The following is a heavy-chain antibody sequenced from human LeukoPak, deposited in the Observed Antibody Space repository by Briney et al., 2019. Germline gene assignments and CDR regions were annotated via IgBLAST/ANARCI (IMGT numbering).Heavy chain of an antibody. CDR2: ISTASTYI. CDR1: GFTFSNYN. Sequence: GGSLRLSCAASGFTFSNYNMNWVRQAPGKGLEWVSSISTASTYINYADSVKGRFTISRDNAKNSLSLQMNSLRAEDTAVYYCAKAGSGYNYGGFVWGQGTLVTVSS. V-gene: IGHV3-21*04. J-gene: IGHJ4*02. CDR3: AKAGSGYNYGGFV. D-gene: IGHD5-18*01.